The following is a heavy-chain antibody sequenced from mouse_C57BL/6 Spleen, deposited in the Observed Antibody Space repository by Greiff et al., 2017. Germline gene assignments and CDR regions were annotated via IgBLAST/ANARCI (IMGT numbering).Heavy chain of an antibody. J-gene: IGHJ4*01. CDR3: VRQGYYAMDY. Sequence: DVQRVASCGGLVQPKGSLKLSCAASGFTFNTYAMHWVRQAPGKGLEWVARIRSKSSNYATYYADSVKDRFTISRDDSQSMLYLQMNNLKTEDTAMYYCVRQGYYAMDYWGQGTSVTVSS. CDR1: GFTFNTYA. V-gene: IGHV10-3*01. CDR2: IRSKSSNYAT.